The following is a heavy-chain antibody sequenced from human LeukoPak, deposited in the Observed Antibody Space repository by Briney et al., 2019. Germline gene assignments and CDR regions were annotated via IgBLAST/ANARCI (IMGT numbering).Heavy chain of an antibody. CDR1: GFTFSSYG. V-gene: IGHV3-30*02. J-gene: IGHJ5*02. CDR2: IRIDGSII. CDR3: AKDSTYYYGSGSYNWFDP. Sequence: GGSLRLSCAASGFTFSSYGMHWIRQAPGKGLEWVAFIRIDGSIIYNADSVKGRSTISRDNSKNTLYLQMNSLRAEDTAVYYCAKDSTYYYGSGSYNWFDPWGQGTLVTVSS. D-gene: IGHD3-10*01.